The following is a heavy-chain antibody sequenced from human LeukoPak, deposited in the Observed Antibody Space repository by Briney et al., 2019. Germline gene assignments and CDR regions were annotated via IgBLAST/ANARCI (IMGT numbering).Heavy chain of an antibody. CDR1: GYTFTSYG. V-gene: IGHV1-18*01. CDR2: ISAYNGNT. CDR3: ARIRPYNWNIDY. Sequence: ASVKVSCKASGYTFTSYGISGVRQAPGQGVEWMGWISAYNGNTNYAQNLQGRVTMTTDTSTSTAYMEQRSLRSDDTAVYYCARIRPYNWNIDYWGQGTLVTVCS. D-gene: IGHD1-1*01. J-gene: IGHJ4*02.